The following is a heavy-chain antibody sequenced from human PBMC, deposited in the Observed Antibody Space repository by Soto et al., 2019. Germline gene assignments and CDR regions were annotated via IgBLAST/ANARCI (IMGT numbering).Heavy chain of an antibody. J-gene: IGHJ4*02. CDR3: ARPLGRSYYFEY. CDR1: GYTFTGYY. CDR2: INPNSGGT. V-gene: IGHV1-2*02. Sequence: QVQLVQSGAEVKKPGASVKVSCKASGYTFTGYYMHWVRQAPGQGLEWMGWINPNSGGTNYAQKFQGRGTMTRDTANRTAYMELSRLRSDDTAVYYCARPLGRSYYFEYWGQGTLVTVSS. D-gene: IGHD3-16*02.